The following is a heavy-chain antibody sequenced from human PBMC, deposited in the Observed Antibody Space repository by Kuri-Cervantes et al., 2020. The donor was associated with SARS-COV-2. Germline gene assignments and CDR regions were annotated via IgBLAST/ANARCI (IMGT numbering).Heavy chain of an antibody. CDR1: GYSFTSYW. Sequence: GGSLRLSCKGSGYSFTSYWIGWVRQMPGKGLEWMGIIYPGDSDTRYSPSFQGQVTISADKSISTAYLQWSSLKASDTAMYYCARGRFLSIWSGEGRVDYWGQGTLVTVSS. CDR3: ARGRFLSIWSGEGRVDY. CDR2: IYPGDSDT. V-gene: IGHV5-51*01. D-gene: IGHD3-10*01. J-gene: IGHJ4*02.